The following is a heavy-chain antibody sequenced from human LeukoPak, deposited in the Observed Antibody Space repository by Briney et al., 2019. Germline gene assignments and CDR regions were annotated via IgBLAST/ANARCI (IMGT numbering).Heavy chain of an antibody. V-gene: IGHV4-34*01. CDR3: ARLSYYYGMDV. CDR2: INHSGST. CDR1: GGPFSGYY. Sequence: SETLSLTCAVYGGPFSGYYWSWIRQPPGKGLEWIGEINHSGSTNYNPSLKSRVTISVDTSKNQFSLKLSSVTAADTAVYYCARLSYYYGMDVWGQGTTVTVSS. J-gene: IGHJ6*02.